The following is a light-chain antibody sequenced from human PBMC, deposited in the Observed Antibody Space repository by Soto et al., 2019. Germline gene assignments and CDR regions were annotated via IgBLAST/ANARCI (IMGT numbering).Light chain of an antibody. CDR3: QQRSNWPRT. V-gene: IGKV3-11*01. Sequence: EIVLTQSPAPLSLAPGEIAPSSCRASQSVSSYLAWYQQKPGQAPRLLIYDASNRATGIPARFSGSGSGTDFTLTSSSLEPEDFAVYYCQQRSNWPRTFGQGTKVEIK. J-gene: IGKJ1*01. CDR2: DAS. CDR1: QSVSSY.